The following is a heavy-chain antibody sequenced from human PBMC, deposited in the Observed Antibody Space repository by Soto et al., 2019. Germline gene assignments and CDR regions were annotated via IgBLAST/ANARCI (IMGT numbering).Heavy chain of an antibody. Sequence: QVQLVQSGAEVKKPGASVKVSCKASGYTFTGYYMHWVRQAPGQGLEWMGWINPNSGGTNYAQKFQGRVTMTRDTYIRTAYMELSRLRSDDTAVYYCARIPPGYCSGGSCYWEDYWGQGTLVTVSS. CDR2: INPNSGGT. CDR3: ARIPPGYCSGGSCYWEDY. V-gene: IGHV1-2*02. CDR1: GYTFTGYY. D-gene: IGHD2-15*01. J-gene: IGHJ4*02.